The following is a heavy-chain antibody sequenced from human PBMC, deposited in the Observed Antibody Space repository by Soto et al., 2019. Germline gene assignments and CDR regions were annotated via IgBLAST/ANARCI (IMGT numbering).Heavy chain of an antibody. Sequence: GGSLRLSCSASGFSFGYYAITWVRQAPGKGLEWVGFIRRRAYGESTEYAASVKDRFTISRDDSKSIAYLQMHSLRIEDTAVYYCVRNRRDFWTGYSFFDQWGQGTQVTVSS. V-gene: IGHV3-49*04. CDR3: VRNRRDFWTGYSFFDQ. CDR1: GFSFGYYA. D-gene: IGHD3-3*01. J-gene: IGHJ4*02. CDR2: IRRRAYGEST.